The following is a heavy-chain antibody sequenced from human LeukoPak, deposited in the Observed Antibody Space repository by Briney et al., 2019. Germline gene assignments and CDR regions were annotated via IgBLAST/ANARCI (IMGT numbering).Heavy chain of an antibody. Sequence: GGSLRLSCAASGFTFSSHRMSGVRQAPGKGLEWVANIKQDGNNKYHVGSVQGRFPISRDNAKNSLYRQMNSLRAEATAVYYCVRGGGSFDYWGQGTLVTVSS. CDR2: IKQDGNNK. CDR3: VRGGGSFDY. J-gene: IGHJ4*02. D-gene: IGHD3-16*01. V-gene: IGHV3-7*04. CDR1: GFTFSSHR.